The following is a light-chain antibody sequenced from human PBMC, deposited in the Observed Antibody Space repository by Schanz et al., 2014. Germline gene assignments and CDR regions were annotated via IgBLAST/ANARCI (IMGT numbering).Light chain of an antibody. CDR2: DVT. J-gene: IGLJ3*02. CDR3: CSYAGLYTWV. V-gene: IGLV2-11*01. Sequence: QSALTQPRSVSGSPGQSLTISCTGTASDIGAYHYISWYQQHPGKAPKLILYDVTTRPSGVPDRFSGSKSGNTASLTISGLRTEDEADYYCCSYAGLYTWVFGEGTKLTVL. CDR1: ASDIGAYHY.